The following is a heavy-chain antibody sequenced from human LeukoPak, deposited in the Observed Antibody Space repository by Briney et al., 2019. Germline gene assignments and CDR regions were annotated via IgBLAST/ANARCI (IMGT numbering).Heavy chain of an antibody. CDR2: MNPNSGNT. V-gene: IGHV1-8*01. Sequence: ASVKVSCKASGYTFTSYDINWVRQATGQGLEWMGWMNPNSGNTGYAQKFQGRVTMTRNTSISTAYMELSSLRSEDTTVYYCARGLSLKAYYFDYWGQGTLVTVSS. J-gene: IGHJ4*02. CDR3: ARGLSLKAYYFDY. CDR1: GYTFTSYD.